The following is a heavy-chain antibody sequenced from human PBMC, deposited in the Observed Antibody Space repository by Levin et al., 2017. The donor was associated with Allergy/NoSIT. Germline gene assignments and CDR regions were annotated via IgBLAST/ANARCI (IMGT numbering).Heavy chain of an antibody. D-gene: IGHD3-10*01. J-gene: IGHJ5*02. CDR3: ARAQFDVTMVRGRFDP. CDR1: GGSISSSTW. CDR2: IFHSGST. Sequence: SETLSLTCAVSGGSISSSTWWSWVRQPPGKGLEWFGEIFHSGSTNYNPSLKSRVTISVDNSKNQFSLKLTSVTAADTAVYYCARAQFDVTMVRGRFDPWGQGTLVTVSS. V-gene: IGHV4-4*02.